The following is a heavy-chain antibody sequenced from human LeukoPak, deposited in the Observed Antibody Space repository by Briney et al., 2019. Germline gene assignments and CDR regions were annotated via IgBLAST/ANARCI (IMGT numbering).Heavy chain of an antibody. CDR2: INPNSGGT. J-gene: IGHJ4*02. Sequence: GASVKVSRKTSGYTLTDYYMHWVRQAPGQGLEWMGWINPNSGGTTYAQKFQGRVTMTRDTSISTAYMELSRLRSDDTAVYYCARIRTREEGTDYWGQGTLVTVSS. CDR3: ARIRTREEGTDY. V-gene: IGHV1-2*02. CDR1: GYTLTDYY. D-gene: IGHD1-1*01.